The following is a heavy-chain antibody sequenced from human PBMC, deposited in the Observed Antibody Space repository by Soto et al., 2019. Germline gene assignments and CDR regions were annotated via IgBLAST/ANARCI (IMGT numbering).Heavy chain of an antibody. J-gene: IGHJ4*02. CDR2: ISGSGGST. D-gene: IGHD3-9*01. CDR1: GFTFSSYA. CDR3: AKGNYDILTGIYYFDY. V-gene: IGHV3-23*01. Sequence: GGSLRLSCAASGFTFSSYAMSWVRQAPGKGLEWVSAISGSGGSTYYADSVKGRFTISRDNSKNTLYLQMNSLRADDTAVYYCAKGNYDILTGIYYFDYWGQGTLVTVSS.